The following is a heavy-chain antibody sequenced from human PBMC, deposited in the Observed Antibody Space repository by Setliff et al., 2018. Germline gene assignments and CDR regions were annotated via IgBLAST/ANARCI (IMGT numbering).Heavy chain of an antibody. V-gene: IGHV5-51*01. J-gene: IGHJ4*02. CDR3: ARHRGGNAGYYFDY. CDR2: IYPADSDP. Sequence: GESLKIPCKGSGYRFTTSWIGWVRQMPGKGLELMGIIYPADSDPRYSPSFQGQVTIPVGKSISTAYLQWSSLKASDTAMYYCARHRGGNAGYYFDYWGQGTLVTVSS. CDR1: GYRFTTSW. D-gene: IGHD2-15*01.